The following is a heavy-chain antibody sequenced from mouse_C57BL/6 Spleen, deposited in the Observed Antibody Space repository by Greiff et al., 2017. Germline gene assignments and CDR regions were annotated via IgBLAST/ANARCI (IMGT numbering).Heavy chain of an antibody. Sequence: QVQLKESGPELVKPGASVKISCKASGYAFSSSWMNWVKQRPGKGLEWIGRLYPGDGDTNYNGKFKGKATLTADKSSSTAYMQLSSLTYEDSTVYFCERFITTVVATYYYAMDYWGQGTSVTVSS. D-gene: IGHD1-1*01. CDR3: ERFITTVVATYYYAMDY. CDR1: GYAFSSSW. V-gene: IGHV1-82*01. CDR2: LYPGDGDT. J-gene: IGHJ4*01.